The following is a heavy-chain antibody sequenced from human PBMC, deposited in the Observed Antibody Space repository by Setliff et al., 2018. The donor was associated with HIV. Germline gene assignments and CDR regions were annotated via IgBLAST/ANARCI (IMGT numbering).Heavy chain of an antibody. Sequence: PSETLSLTCNVSGVPISSHHWSWIRQPPGKGPEWIGYIYYTGTTKYNPSLESRVTISIDMSKNQLSLQLSSVTAADTAVYFCARSYSSSLNPSGWMDVWGKGTTVTVSS. J-gene: IGHJ6*04. CDR1: GVPISSHH. V-gene: IGHV4-59*11. CDR2: IYYTGTT. D-gene: IGHD6-13*01. CDR3: ARSYSSSLNPSGWMDV.